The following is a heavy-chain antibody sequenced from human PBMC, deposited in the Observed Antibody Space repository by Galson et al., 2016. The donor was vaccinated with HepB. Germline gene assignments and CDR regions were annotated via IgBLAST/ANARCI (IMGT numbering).Heavy chain of an antibody. CDR2: ISVYDGNT. V-gene: IGHV1-18*04. Sequence: SVKVSCKASGYTFTNYGITWVRQAPGQGLEWMGWISVYDGNTNYAQKLQGRVTMTTDTSTSTAYMEVRNLRSDDTAVYYCAGQLTTVTAGRDYFDYWGLGGLVTVSS. CDR1: GYTFTNYG. CDR3: AGQLTTVTAGRDYFDY. D-gene: IGHD4-17*01. J-gene: IGHJ4*02.